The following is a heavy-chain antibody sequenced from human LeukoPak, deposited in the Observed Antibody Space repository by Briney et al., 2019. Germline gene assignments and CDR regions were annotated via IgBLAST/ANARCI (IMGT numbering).Heavy chain of an antibody. CDR3: TRDNAAAGSYWYFDL. D-gene: IGHD6-13*01. CDR2: IRSKAYGGTT. J-gene: IGHJ2*01. Sequence: GGSLRLSCTASGFTFGDFAMSWVRQAPGKGLEWVSFIRSKAYGGTTEYAASVKGRFTISRDDSKSFAYLQMNSLKTEDTAVYYCTRDNAAAGSYWYFDLWGRGTLVTVSS. CDR1: GFTFGDFA. V-gene: IGHV3-49*04.